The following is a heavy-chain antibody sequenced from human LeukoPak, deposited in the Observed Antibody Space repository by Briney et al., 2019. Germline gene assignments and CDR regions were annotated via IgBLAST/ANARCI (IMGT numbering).Heavy chain of an antibody. CDR3: ARVVTARDDYVWGSYRGDDDAFDI. V-gene: IGHV3-21*01. J-gene: IGHJ3*02. CDR2: ISSSSTYI. CDR1: GFTFSSYN. D-gene: IGHD3-16*02. Sequence: PGGSLRLSCGASGFTFSSYNMNWVRQAPGKGLEWVSSISSSSTYIYYADSVKGRFTISRDNAKNSLYLQMNSLRAEDTAVYYCARVVTARDDYVWGSYRGDDDAFDIWGQGTMVTVSS.